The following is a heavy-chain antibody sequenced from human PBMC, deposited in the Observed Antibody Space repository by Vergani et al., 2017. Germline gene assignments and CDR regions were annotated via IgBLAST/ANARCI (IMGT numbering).Heavy chain of an antibody. CDR2: INPNSGGT. CDR1: GYTFTGYY. D-gene: IGHD3-3*01. CDR3: AGTRRYYDCWSGYYWFDP. J-gene: IGHJ5*02. Sequence: QVQLVQSGAEVKKPGASVKVSCKASGYTFTGYYMHWVRQAPGQGLEWMGWINPNSGGTNYAQKFQGRVTMTRDTSISTAYMELSRLRSDDTAVYYCAGTRRYYDCWSGYYWFDPWGQGTLVTVSS. V-gene: IGHV1-2*02.